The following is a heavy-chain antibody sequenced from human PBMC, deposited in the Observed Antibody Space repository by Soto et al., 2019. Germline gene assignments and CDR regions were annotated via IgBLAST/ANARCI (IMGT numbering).Heavy chain of an antibody. CDR1: GYTGTGYY. CDR2: INPNSGGT. CDR3: ARDQSDGPFDF. V-gene: IGHV1-2*04. Sequence: ASVKVSCKASGYTGTGYYMHWVRQAPGQGLEWMGWINPNSGGTNYAQKFQGWVTMTRDTSISTAYMELSRLRSDDTAVYYCARDQSDGPFDFWRQGTMVTVSS. J-gene: IGHJ3*01.